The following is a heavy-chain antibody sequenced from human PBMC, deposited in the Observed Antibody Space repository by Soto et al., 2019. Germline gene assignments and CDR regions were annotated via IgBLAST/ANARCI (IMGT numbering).Heavy chain of an antibody. CDR2: IIPIFGTA. Sequence: SVKVSCKASGGTFSSYAISWVRQAPGQGLEWMGGIIPIFGTANYAQKFQGRVTITADESTSTAYMELSSLRSEDTAVYYCAREVQDSSGWYDYWGQGTLVTVSS. J-gene: IGHJ4*02. D-gene: IGHD6-19*01. CDR1: GGTFSSYA. V-gene: IGHV1-69*13. CDR3: AREVQDSSGWYDY.